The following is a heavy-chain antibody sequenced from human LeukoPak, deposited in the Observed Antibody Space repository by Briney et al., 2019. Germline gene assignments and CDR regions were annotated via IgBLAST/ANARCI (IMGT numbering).Heavy chain of an antibody. CDR1: GGSINTGNW. D-gene: IGHD2-2*01. CDR3: ARLGYCSSTSCYAGGDY. Sequence: ASGTLSLTCAVSGGSINTGNWWSWVRQTPGKGLEWIGEIYHSGSTDYNPSLKSRVTISLDKSKNQFSLKLSSVTAADTAVYYCARLGYCSSTSCYAGGDYWGQGTLVTVSS. CDR2: IYHSGST. V-gene: IGHV4-4*02. J-gene: IGHJ4*02.